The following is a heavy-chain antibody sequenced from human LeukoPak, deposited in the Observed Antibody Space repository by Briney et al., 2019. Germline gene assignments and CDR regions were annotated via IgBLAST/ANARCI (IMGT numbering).Heavy chain of an antibody. CDR2: IDHRGDT. J-gene: IGHJ4*03. CDR3: ARGATIIETGYFDF. CDR1: GGSFSRYY. D-gene: IGHD5-24*01. Sequence: PSETLSLTCAVHGGSFSRYYWSWIRQSPGKGLEWIAEIDHRGDTNYYASVKSRVTISVDTSKNQLSLKVRSLTATDMAVYYCARGATIIETGYFDFWGQGTLVTVSS. V-gene: IGHV4-34*01.